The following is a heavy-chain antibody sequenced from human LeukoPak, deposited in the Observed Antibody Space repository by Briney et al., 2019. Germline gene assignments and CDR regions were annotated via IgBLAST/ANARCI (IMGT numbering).Heavy chain of an antibody. CDR3: ARGHPFEPHSSPTDY. V-gene: IGHV1-8*01. Sequence: ASVKVSCKASGYTFTSYDINWVRQATGQELEWMGWMNPNSGNTGYAQKYQGRVTMTRNTSISTAYMELSSLRSEDTAVYYCARGHPFEPHSSPTDYWGQGTLVTVSS. J-gene: IGHJ4*02. D-gene: IGHD6-13*01. CDR2: MNPNSGNT. CDR1: GYTFTSYD.